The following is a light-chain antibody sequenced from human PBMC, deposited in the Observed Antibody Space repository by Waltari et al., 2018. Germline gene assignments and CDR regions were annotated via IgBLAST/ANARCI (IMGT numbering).Light chain of an antibody. CDR1: QSISRY. J-gene: IGKJ1*01. V-gene: IGKV3-20*01. CDR2: EAS. CDR3: QNHERLPAT. Sequence: IVLTQSPGTLSLSPGERATLSCRASQSISRYLVWYQQKPGQPPRLLIYEASRRATGIPDRFSGSVSGTDFSLTISRLEPEDFGVYYCQNHERLPATFGQGTRVEI.